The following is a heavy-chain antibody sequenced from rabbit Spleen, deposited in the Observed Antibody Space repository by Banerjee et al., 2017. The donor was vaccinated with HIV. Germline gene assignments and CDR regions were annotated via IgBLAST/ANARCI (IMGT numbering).Heavy chain of an antibody. CDR2: ISNGGDI. V-gene: IGHV1S69*01. Sequence: QSVEESGGRLVTPGTPLTLTCTASGFTISNYDMSWVRQAPGKGLEWIGFISNGGDIAYASWAKGRFTISRTSTTVDLEMTSLTAEDTAIYFCSRAAVGGHGGDLWGPGTLVTVS. J-gene: IGHJ4*01. CDR1: GFTISNYD. D-gene: IGHD2-1*01. CDR3: SRAAVGGHGGDL.